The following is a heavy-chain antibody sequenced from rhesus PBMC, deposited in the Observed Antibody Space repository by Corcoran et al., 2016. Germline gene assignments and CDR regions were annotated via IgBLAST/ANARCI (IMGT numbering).Heavy chain of an antibody. CDR1: GFSLSTSGMG. V-gene: IGHV2S1*01. CDR3: ARVPYSSGWYGDFDF. Sequence: QVTLKESGPVLVKPTQTLTLTCTFSGFSLSTSGMGVGWIRQPPGKALEWLASIYWDDDKYYSTSLKSRLTISKDTSKNQVVLTMTDMDPVDTATYYCARVPYSSGWYGDFDFWGQGVLVTVSS. CDR2: IYWDDDK. J-gene: IGHJ4*01. D-gene: IGHD6-31*01.